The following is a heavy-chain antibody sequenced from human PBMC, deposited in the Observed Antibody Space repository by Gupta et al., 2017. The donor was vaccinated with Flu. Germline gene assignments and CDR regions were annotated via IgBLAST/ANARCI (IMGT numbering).Heavy chain of an antibody. Sequence: FSSYSMNWVRQAPGKGLEWVSSISSSSSYIYYADSVKGRFTISRENAKNSMYLQMNSMRAEDTAVYYCGRDVLSGAHPTDYWGQGTLVTVSS. V-gene: IGHV3-21*01. CDR1: FSSYS. J-gene: IGHJ4*02. CDR3: GRDVLSGAHPTDY. D-gene: IGHD3-10*02. CDR2: ISSSSSYI.